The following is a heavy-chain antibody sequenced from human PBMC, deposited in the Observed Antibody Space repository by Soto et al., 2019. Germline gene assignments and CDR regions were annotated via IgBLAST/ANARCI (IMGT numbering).Heavy chain of an antibody. V-gene: IGHV4-4*02. Sequence: PSETLSLTCAVSGGSIISSYWWSWVRQPPGKGLEWIGEIYHSGSANYNPSLKSRLTISVDNSKNQFSLKLSSVTAADTAVYYCARRAVVDNWFDPWGRGTLVTVSS. CDR3: ARRAVVDNWFDP. J-gene: IGHJ5*02. CDR2: IYHSGSA. D-gene: IGHD6-19*01. CDR1: GGSIISSYW.